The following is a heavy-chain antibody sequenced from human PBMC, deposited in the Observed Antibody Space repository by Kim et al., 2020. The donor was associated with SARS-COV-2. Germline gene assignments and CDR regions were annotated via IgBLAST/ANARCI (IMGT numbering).Heavy chain of an antibody. V-gene: IGHV3-23*01. CDR3: AKGAAYYYHYGMDV. Sequence: ANSVKGRFTISRDNSKTTLCLQMNSLRAEDTAVYYCAKGAAYYYHYGMDVWGQGTTVTVSS. J-gene: IGHJ6*02. D-gene: IGHD6-13*01.